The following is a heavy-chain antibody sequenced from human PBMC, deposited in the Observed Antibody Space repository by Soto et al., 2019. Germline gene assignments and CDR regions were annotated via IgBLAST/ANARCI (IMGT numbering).Heavy chain of an antibody. Sequence: QLQLQESGPGLVKPSETLSLTCTVSGGSISSSSYYWGWIRQPPGKGLEWIGSIYYSGSTYYNPSLKSRVTISVDTSKNQFSLKLSSVTAADTAVYYCARPDFYDSGSSHWYFDLWGRGTLVTVSS. CDR2: IYYSGST. V-gene: IGHV4-39*01. CDR3: ARPDFYDSGSSHWYFDL. CDR1: GGSISSSSYY. D-gene: IGHD3-22*01. J-gene: IGHJ2*01.